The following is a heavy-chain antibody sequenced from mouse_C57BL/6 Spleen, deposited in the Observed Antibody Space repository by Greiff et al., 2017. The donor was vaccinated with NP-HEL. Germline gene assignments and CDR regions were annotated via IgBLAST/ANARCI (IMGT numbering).Heavy chain of an antibody. CDR2: IYPSSGNP. Sequence: VQLVESGAELARPGASVKLSCKASGYTFTSYGISWVKQRTGQGLEWIGEIYPSSGNPYYHEKFKGKATLTADKSSSTAYMELRSLTSEDSAVYFGARVGGPWYYFDYWGQGTTLTVSS. D-gene: IGHD1-1*02. J-gene: IGHJ2*01. CDR3: ARVGGPWYYFDY. CDR1: GYTFTSYG. V-gene: IGHV1-81*01.